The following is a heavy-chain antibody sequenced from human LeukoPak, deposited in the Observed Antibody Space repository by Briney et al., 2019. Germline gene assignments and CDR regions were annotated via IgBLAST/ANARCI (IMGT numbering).Heavy chain of an antibody. CDR3: ARSDYCSSTSCYMHY. J-gene: IGHJ4*02. CDR1: GYTFTTYY. D-gene: IGHD2-2*02. V-gene: IGHV1-46*01. CDR2: INPRGGST. Sequence: ASVKVSCKASGYTFTTYYMHWVRQAPGQGLEWMGIINPRGGSTSYAQKFQGRVTMTRDTSTSTVYMELSSLRFEDTAVYYCARSDYCSSTSCYMHYWGQGTLVTVSS.